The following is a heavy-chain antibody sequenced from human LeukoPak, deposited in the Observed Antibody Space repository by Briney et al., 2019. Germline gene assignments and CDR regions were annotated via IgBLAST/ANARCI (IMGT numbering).Heavy chain of an antibody. CDR2: IYYSGST. D-gene: IGHD5-12*01. J-gene: IGHJ4*02. CDR3: ARSRSRGYSGDFDY. V-gene: IGHV4-59*01. CDR1: GDSISGYY. Sequence: SETLSLTCTVSGDSISGYYWSWIRQPPGKGLEWIGYIYYSGSTNYNPSLKSRVTISVDRSKNQFSLKVSSMTAADTAVYYCARSRSRGYSGDFDYWGQGTLVTVSS.